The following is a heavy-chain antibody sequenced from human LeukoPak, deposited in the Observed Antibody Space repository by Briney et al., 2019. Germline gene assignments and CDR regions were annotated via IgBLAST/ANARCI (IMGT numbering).Heavy chain of an antibody. Sequence: GGSLRLSCAASGFTVSSNYMSWVRQAPGKGLEWVSVIYSGGSTYYADSVKGRFTISRDNSKNTLYLQMNSLRAADTAVYYCARVVLLWFGETLGGNWFDPWDQGTLVTVSS. CDR1: GFTVSSNY. D-gene: IGHD3-10*01. V-gene: IGHV3-66*01. CDR2: IYSGGST. CDR3: ARVVLLWFGETLGGNWFDP. J-gene: IGHJ5*02.